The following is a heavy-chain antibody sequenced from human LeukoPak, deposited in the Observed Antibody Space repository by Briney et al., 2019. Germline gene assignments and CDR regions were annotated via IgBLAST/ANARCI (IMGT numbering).Heavy chain of an antibody. CDR3: ARDDY. Sequence: GGSLRLSCAASEFTFSSYAMHWVRQAPGKGLEWVAVISYDGSNKYYADSVKGRFTISRDNSKNTLYLQMNSLRAEDTAVYYCARDDYWGQGTLVTVSS. CDR2: ISYDGSNK. V-gene: IGHV3-30*04. CDR1: EFTFSSYA. J-gene: IGHJ4*02.